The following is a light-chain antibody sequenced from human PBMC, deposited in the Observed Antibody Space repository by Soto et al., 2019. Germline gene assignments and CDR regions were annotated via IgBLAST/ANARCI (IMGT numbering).Light chain of an antibody. CDR1: QGISSY. Sequence: AIRMTQSPSSLSASTGDRVTITCRASQGISSYLAWYQQKPGKAPKLLIYAASTLQSGVPSRFSGSGSGTDFTLTISWLQSEDFATFYCQQYYSYSSITFGQGTRLEIK. V-gene: IGKV1-8*01. CDR2: AAS. J-gene: IGKJ5*01. CDR3: QQYYSYSSIT.